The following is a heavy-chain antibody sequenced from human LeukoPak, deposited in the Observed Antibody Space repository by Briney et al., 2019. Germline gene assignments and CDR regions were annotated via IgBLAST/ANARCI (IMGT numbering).Heavy chain of an antibody. J-gene: IGHJ4*02. D-gene: IGHD6-6*01. Sequence: GESLRISCKGSGYSFTSYWIGWVGQMPGKGLEWMGIIYPGDSDTRYSPSFQGQVTISADKSISTAYLQWSSLKASDTAMYYCARRSIAAESDYWGQGNLVSVSS. V-gene: IGHV5-51*01. CDR1: GYSFTSYW. CDR2: IYPGDSDT. CDR3: ARRSIAAESDY.